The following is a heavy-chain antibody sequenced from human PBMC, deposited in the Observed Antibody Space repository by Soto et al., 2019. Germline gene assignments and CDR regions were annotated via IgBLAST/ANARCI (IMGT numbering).Heavy chain of an antibody. J-gene: IGHJ4*02. V-gene: IGHV3-23*01. CDR2: ITNGGGNT. CDR1: GVTVRIFA. Sequence: PGGSLGLACAASGVTVRIFAMGLVLQTPGTGLEWVAAITNGGGNTYSADSVKGRFTISRDNSRNTLYLQMDSLRAEDTAVYFCAKGSASGSPYYFDFWGQGILVTVSS. CDR3: AKGSASGSPYYFDF. D-gene: IGHD3-10*01.